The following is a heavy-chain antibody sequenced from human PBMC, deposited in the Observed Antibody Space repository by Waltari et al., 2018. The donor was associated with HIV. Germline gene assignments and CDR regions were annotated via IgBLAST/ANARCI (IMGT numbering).Heavy chain of an antibody. V-gene: IGHV3-7*01. CDR1: GFTFSSYW. D-gene: IGHD4-17*01. J-gene: IGHJ4*02. Sequence: EVQLVESGGGLVQPGGSLRLSCAASGFTFSSYWMSWVRQAPGEGREWVDTNKKDGSEKDYVDAVKGRLTISRDNAKNARYLQMNSLRAEDTAVYYCARDTGPYGDYGGYWGQGTLVTVSS. CDR3: ARDTGPYGDYGGY. CDR2: NKKDGSEK.